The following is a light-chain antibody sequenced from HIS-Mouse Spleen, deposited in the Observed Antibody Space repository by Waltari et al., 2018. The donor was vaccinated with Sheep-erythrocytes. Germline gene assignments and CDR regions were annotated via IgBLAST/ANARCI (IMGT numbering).Light chain of an antibody. CDR3: CSYAGSYNHV. CDR2: DVS. CDR1: SSDVGGYNY. Sequence: QSALTQPRSVSGSPGQSVTISCTGTSSDVGGYNYVSWYQQHPGKAPKLMIYDVSKRPSGFPVRFSGSKSGNTASLTISRLQAEDEADYYCCSYAGSYNHVFATGTKVTVL. J-gene: IGLJ1*01. V-gene: IGLV2-11*01.